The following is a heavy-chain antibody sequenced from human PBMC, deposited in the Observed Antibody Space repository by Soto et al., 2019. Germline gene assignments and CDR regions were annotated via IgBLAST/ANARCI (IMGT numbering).Heavy chain of an antibody. CDR3: STEPIYYNDGSGYYPLVH. D-gene: IGHD3-22*01. V-gene: IGHV1-18*04. CDR2: ISAHNGDT. Sequence: QVQLVQSGAEVKKPGASVKVSCKASGYSFATYGFSWVRQAPGQGLECVGWISAHNGDTHYSQKFQGRVTLTTDTSTNTGYMELRSLTSDDTAVYFCSTEPIYYNDGSGYYPLVHWGHGTLVTVSS. J-gene: IGHJ4*01. CDR1: GYSFATYG.